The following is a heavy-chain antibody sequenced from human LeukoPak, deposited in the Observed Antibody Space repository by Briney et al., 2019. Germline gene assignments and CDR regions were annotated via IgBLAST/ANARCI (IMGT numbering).Heavy chain of an antibody. CDR2: IIPIFGTA. D-gene: IGHD3-10*01. V-gene: IGHV1-69*05. Sequence: GSSVKVSCKASGGTFSSCAISWVRQAPGQGLEWMGGIIPIFGTANYAQKFQGRVTITTDESTSTAYMELSSLRSEDTAVYYCARTYYYGSGSYYSSKSYYFDYWGQGTLVTVSS. CDR1: GGTFSSCA. CDR3: ARTYYYGSGSYYSSKSYYFDY. J-gene: IGHJ4*02.